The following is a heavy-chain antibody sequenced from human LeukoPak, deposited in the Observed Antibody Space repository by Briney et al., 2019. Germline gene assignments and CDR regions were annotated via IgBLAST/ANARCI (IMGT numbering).Heavy chain of an antibody. Sequence: PGGSLRLSCAASGFTFSSYAMSWVRQAPGKGLEWVSAISGSGGSTYYADSVKGRFTISRDNSKNTLYLQMNSLRAEDTAVYYCAKDLGSGSYLSYYFDYWGQGTLVTVSS. CDR3: AKDLGSGSYLSYYFDY. CDR1: GFTFSSYA. D-gene: IGHD3-10*01. J-gene: IGHJ4*02. CDR2: ISGSGGST. V-gene: IGHV3-23*01.